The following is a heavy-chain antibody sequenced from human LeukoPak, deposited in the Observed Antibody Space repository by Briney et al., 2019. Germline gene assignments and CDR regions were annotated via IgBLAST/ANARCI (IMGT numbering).Heavy chain of an antibody. CDR3: ARQTGSGLFILP. V-gene: IGHV4-39*01. Sequence: PSETLSLTCTVSGVSISSSNSYWGWIRQPPGKGLEWIGSIYYSGNTYYNASLRSQVSISIDTSKNQFSLRLTSVTAADTAVYYCARQTGSGLFILPGGQGTLVTVSS. CDR2: IYYSGNT. J-gene: IGHJ4*02. D-gene: IGHD3/OR15-3a*01. CDR1: GVSISSSNSY.